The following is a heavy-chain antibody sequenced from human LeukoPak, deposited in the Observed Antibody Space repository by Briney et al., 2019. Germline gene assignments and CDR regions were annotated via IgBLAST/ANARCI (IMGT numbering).Heavy chain of an antibody. Sequence: GGSLRLSCAASGFTFSNAWMSWVRQAPGKGLEWVGRIKSKTDGGTTDYAAPVKGRFTISRDDSKNTLYLQMSSLKTEDTAVYYCTTEVVPAAMLGTYFDYWGQGTLVTVSS. CDR1: GFTFSNAW. CDR3: TTEVVPAAMLGTYFDY. V-gene: IGHV3-15*01. CDR2: IKSKTDGGTT. J-gene: IGHJ4*02. D-gene: IGHD2-2*01.